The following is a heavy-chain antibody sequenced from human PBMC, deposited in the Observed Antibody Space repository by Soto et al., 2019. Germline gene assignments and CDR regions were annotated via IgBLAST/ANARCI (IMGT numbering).Heavy chain of an antibody. CDR1: RFTFSNFP. D-gene: IGHD3-9*01. CDR2: ISTDTSIT. Sequence: PGGSLRLSCAASRFTFSNFPMNWVRQAPGKGLEWISHISTDTSITYADSVKGRFTISRDNAENSLFLQMNSLRGEDTAVYYCATGLTFAFNFWGQGTLVTVSS. J-gene: IGHJ4*02. V-gene: IGHV3-48*01. CDR3: ATGLTFAFNF.